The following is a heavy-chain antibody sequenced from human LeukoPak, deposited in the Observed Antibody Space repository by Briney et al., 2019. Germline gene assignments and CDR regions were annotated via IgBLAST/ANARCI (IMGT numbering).Heavy chain of an antibody. CDR3: ARGGDKIYYYYYGMDV. D-gene: IGHD4-23*01. CDR1: GYTFTSYA. CDR2: INAGNGNT. V-gene: IGHV1-3*01. Sequence: ASVKVSCKASGYTFTSYAMHWVRQAPGQRLEWMGRINAGNGNTKYSQKFQGRVTITRDTSAGTAYMELSSLRSEDTAVYYCARGGDKIYYYYYGMDVWGQGTTVTVSS. J-gene: IGHJ6*02.